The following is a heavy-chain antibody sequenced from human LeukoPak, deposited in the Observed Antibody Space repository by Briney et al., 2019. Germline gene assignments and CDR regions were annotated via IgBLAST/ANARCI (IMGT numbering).Heavy chain of an antibody. CDR3: ARDSPITRIAAPNWFDP. Sequence: GGSLTLSCAASGFTFSSYSMNWVRQAPGKGLEWVSSISSSSSYIYYADSVKGRFTISRDNAKNSLYLQMNSLRAEDTAVYYCARDSPITRIAAPNWFDPWGQGTLVTVSS. J-gene: IGHJ5*02. D-gene: IGHD6-6*01. CDR1: GFTFSSYS. CDR2: ISSSSSYI. V-gene: IGHV3-21*01.